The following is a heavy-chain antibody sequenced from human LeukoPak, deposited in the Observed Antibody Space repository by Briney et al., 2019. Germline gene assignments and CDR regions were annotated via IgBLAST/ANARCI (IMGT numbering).Heavy chain of an antibody. Sequence: GGSLRLSCAASGFTFSSYGMHWVRQAPGKGLEWVAFIRYDGSNKYYADSVKGRFTISRDNSKNTMNLQMNSLRAEDTAVYYCASIGVGATDFDYWGQGTLVTVSS. D-gene: IGHD1-26*01. J-gene: IGHJ4*02. CDR1: GFTFSSYG. CDR2: IRYDGSNK. CDR3: ASIGVGATDFDY. V-gene: IGHV3-30*02.